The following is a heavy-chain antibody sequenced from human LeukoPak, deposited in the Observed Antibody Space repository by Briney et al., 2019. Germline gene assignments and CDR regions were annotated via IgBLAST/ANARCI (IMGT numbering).Heavy chain of an antibody. CDR1: GFTFSSYG. CDR3: VPVRWFDP. V-gene: IGHV3-30*02. J-gene: IGHJ5*02. Sequence: GGSLRLSCAASGFTFSSYGMHWVREAPGKGLEWVAFIRYDGSNKYYADSVKGRFTISRDNSKNTLYLQMNSLRAEDTAVYYCVPVRWFDPWGQGTLVTVSS. CDR2: IRYDGSNK.